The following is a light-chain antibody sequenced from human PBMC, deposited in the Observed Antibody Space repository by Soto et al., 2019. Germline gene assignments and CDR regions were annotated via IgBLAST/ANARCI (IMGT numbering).Light chain of an antibody. CDR2: TNN. CDR1: SSDIGMNF. CDR3: AAWDDSLRAWV. V-gene: IGLV1-44*01. Sequence: QSVLTQPPSASGTPGQRVTISCSGSSSDIGMNFVSWYQQVPGTAPKLLIQTNNQRASGVPDRFSGSKSGPSASLAISGLHSEDDADYYCAAWDDSLRAWVFGGGTKLTVL. J-gene: IGLJ3*02.